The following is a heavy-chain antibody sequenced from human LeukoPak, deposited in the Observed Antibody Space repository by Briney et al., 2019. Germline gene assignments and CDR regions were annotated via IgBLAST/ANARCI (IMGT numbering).Heavy chain of an antibody. CDR1: GGSISSSNW. Sequence: PSETLSLTCSVSGGSISSSNWWSWVRQPPGKGLEWIGETYQSGSTNYNPTLKSRVTMSVDKSRNQFSLSLTSVTAADTAVYYCARGEQYGSGTVQFDYWGQGTLVTVSS. CDR2: TYQSGST. V-gene: IGHV4-4*02. D-gene: IGHD3-10*01. J-gene: IGHJ4*02. CDR3: ARGEQYGSGTVQFDY.